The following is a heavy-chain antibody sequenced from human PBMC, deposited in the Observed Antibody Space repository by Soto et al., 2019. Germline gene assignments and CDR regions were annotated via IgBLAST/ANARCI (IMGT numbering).Heavy chain of an antibody. CDR2: MNPNNGNT. V-gene: IGHV1-8*01. CDR3: AKDVYQKQWLVHYFDY. J-gene: IGHJ4*02. CDR1: AYTFTSYD. Sequence: ASVKVSCKAAAYTFTSYDINWVRQATGQDFEWMGWMNPNNGNTAYAQKFQGRVTMTRDTSKSTAFMELSSLTSEDTAVYYCAKDVYQKQWLVHYFDYWGQGTLVTGSS. D-gene: IGHD6-19*01.